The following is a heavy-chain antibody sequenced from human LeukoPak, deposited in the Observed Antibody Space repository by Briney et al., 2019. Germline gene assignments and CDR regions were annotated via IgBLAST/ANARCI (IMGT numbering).Heavy chain of an antibody. Sequence: ESLKISCKGSGYSFSNYYIDWVRQVPGKGLEWMGVMYPGGSDIRYSPSFQGQVTISADKSIDTAYLQWSSLKASDSAMYYCASRTGSYYPFDSWGQGTLVTVSS. V-gene: IGHV5-51*01. CDR3: ASRTGSYYPFDS. CDR1: GYSFSNYY. J-gene: IGHJ4*02. CDR2: MYPGGSDI. D-gene: IGHD1-26*01.